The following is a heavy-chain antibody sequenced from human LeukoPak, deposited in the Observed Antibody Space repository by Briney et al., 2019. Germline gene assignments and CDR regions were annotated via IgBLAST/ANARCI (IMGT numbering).Heavy chain of an antibody. Sequence: GESLKISCGVSGYTFNDYWIGWVRQEPGKGLDWMGIIYPYNSETRYNPSFQGQVTISVDMSISTTYLQWDSLKAPDTAIYYCATSSVRYWGQGTLVTVSS. CDR2: IYPYNSET. D-gene: IGHD3-9*01. V-gene: IGHV5-51*01. CDR3: ATSSVRY. CDR1: GYTFNDYW. J-gene: IGHJ4*02.